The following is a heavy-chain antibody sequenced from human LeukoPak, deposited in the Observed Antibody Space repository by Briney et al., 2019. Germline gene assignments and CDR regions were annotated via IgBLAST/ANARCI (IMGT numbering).Heavy chain of an antibody. J-gene: IGHJ6*03. CDR3: RGWLSSYNMDV. CDR2: TRTDGSA. CDR1: GFTFSSYT. D-gene: IGHD3-16*02. Sequence: PGGSLRLSCAASGFTFSSYTMSWVRQAPGKGLEWVSVTRTDGSADYADSVKGRFTVSRDNSKNTLYLQMSSLRVEDTAVYYCRGWLSSYNMDVWGRGTTVTVSS. V-gene: IGHV3-23*01.